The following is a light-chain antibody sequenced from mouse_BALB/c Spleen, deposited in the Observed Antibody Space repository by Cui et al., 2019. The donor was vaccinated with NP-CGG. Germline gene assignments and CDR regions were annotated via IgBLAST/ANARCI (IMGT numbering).Light chain of an antibody. CDR2: GTN. Sequence: QAGVTQESELTKSPGETVTLTCRSSTGAVTTSNYANWVQEKPDHLFTGLIGGTNNRVPGVPARFSGSLIGDKAALTITGAQTEDEAIYFCALWYSNHWVFGGGTKLTVL. CDR3: ALWYSNHWV. V-gene: IGLV1*01. J-gene: IGLJ1*01. CDR1: TGAVTTSNY.